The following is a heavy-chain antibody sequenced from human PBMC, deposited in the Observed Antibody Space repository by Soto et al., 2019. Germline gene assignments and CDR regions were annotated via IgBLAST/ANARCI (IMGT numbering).Heavy chain of an antibody. J-gene: IGHJ4*02. Sequence: QVQVVESGGGVVQPGRSLRLSCAASGFTFSRYAIHWVRQAPGKGLERVAVISRDGTNKYYVDSVKGRFTISRDNSRNTLYLQMHSLRHEDAAVYYCARSRSGAVADAFDFWGQGTLVTVSS. D-gene: IGHD3-10*01. CDR1: GFTFSRYA. CDR3: ARSRSGAVADAFDF. V-gene: IGHV3-30*04. CDR2: ISRDGTNK.